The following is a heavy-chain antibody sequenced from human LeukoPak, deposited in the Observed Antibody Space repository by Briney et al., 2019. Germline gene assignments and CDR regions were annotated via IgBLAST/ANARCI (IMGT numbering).Heavy chain of an antibody. CDR2: IYYSGST. CDR1: GGSISSYY. V-gene: IGHV4-59*08. J-gene: IGHJ2*01. Sequence: PSETLSLTCTVSGGSISSYYWSWIRQPPGKGLEWIGYIYYSGSTNYNPSLKSRVTISVDTSKNQFSLKLSSVTAADTAVYYCARPINWNAWYFDLWGRGTLVTVSS. CDR3: ARPINWNAWYFDL. D-gene: IGHD1-1*01.